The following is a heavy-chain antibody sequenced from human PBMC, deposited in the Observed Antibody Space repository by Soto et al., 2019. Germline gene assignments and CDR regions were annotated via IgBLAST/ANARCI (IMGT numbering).Heavy chain of an antibody. D-gene: IGHD3-3*01. V-gene: IGHV1-18*01. CDR3: ARGYDFWSGYYQENYYGMDV. Sequence: QVQLVQSGAEVKKPGASVKVSCKASGYTFTSYGISWVRQAPGQGLEWMGWISAYNGNTSYAQKLQGRVTMTTDTSTSTAYMELRSLRSDDTAVYYCARGYDFWSGYYQENYYGMDVWGQGTTVTVSS. CDR1: GYTFTSYG. J-gene: IGHJ6*02. CDR2: ISAYNGNT.